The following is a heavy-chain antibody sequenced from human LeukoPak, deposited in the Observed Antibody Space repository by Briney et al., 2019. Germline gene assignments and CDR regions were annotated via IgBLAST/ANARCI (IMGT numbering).Heavy chain of an antibody. Sequence: GGSLRLSCAADGFTVDDYGMSGVRQGPGKGVGCVSGINWNGGSTGYADSVKGRFTISRDNAKNSLCLQMNSLRAEDTALYYCARQAGAAARGYFDYWGQGTLVTVSS. J-gene: IGHJ4*02. CDR2: INWNGGST. V-gene: IGHV3-20*04. D-gene: IGHD6-19*01. CDR1: GFTVDDYG. CDR3: ARQAGAAARGYFDY.